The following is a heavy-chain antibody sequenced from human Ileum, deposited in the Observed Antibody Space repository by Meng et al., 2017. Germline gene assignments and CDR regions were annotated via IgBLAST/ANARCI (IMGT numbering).Heavy chain of an antibody. D-gene: IGHD1-26*01. CDR1: GYTFVAYA. CDR3: ARGDPTTPNWLDP. CDR2: IYTGNGNT. J-gene: IGHJ5*02. V-gene: IGHV1-3*04. Sequence: VPLVESGAEVKKPGASVRISCATSGYTFVAYAMHWVRQAPGQRLEWMGWIYTGNGNTKYSQKFQDRVTFTRDTSATTVYMELTSLTSEDTAVYYCARGDPTTPNWLDPWGQGSLVTVSS.